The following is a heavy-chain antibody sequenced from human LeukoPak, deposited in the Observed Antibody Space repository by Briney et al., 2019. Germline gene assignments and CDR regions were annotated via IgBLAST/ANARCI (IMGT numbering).Heavy chain of an antibody. J-gene: IGHJ4*02. CDR1: GGSFSSYY. Sequence: SETLSLTCAVYGGSFSSYYWSWIRQPPGKGLEWIGYMYNSGSTNYNPSLKSRVTISVDTSKNQLSLKLSSVTAADTAVYYCARSGAYYGDLLTYWGQGTLVTVSS. CDR2: MYNSGST. D-gene: IGHD4-17*01. V-gene: IGHV4-59*01. CDR3: ARSGAYYGDLLTY.